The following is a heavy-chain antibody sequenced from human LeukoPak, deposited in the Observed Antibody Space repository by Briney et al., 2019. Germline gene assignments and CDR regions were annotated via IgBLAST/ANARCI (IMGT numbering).Heavy chain of an antibody. CDR1: GFTFSSYG. D-gene: IGHD3-22*01. CDR3: ARVRSSYYYDSPDAFDI. J-gene: IGHJ3*02. V-gene: IGHV3-33*01. CDR2: IWYDGSNK. Sequence: GGSLRLSCAASGFTFSSYGMHWVRQAPGKGLEWVAVIWYDGSNKYYADSVKGRFTISRDNSKNTLYLQMNSLRAEDTAVYYCARVRSSYYYDSPDAFDIWGQGTMVTVSS.